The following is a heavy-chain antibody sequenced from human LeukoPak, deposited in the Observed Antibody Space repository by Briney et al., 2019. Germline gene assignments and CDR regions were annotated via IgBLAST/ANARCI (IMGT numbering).Heavy chain of an antibody. V-gene: IGHV3-13*01. D-gene: IGHD1-26*01. J-gene: IGHJ4*02. CDR3: VRQKKSHGNFDY. CDR1: GFTFSDHA. Sequence: GGSLRLSCAASGFTFSDHAMHWVRQAPGKGLEWVSAVGIAADTFYPGSVKGRFTISRENAKNSLYLQMDSLRVEDTAVYYCVRQKKSHGNFDYWGQGTLVTVSS. CDR2: VGIAADT.